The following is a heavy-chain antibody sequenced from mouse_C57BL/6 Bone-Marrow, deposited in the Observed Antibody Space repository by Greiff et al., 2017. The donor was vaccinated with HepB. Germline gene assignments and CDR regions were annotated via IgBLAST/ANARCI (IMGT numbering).Heavy chain of an antibody. J-gene: IGHJ4*01. Sequence: EVKLMESGGGLVKPGGSLKLSCAASGFTFSDYGMHWVRQAPEKGLAWVAYISSGSSTIYYADTVKGGVTISRDNAKNTVILQMTSLRSEDTAMYYCAIVATIVVGDYWGQGTSVTVSS. CDR3: AIVATIVVGDY. V-gene: IGHV5-17*01. D-gene: IGHD1-1*01. CDR1: GFTFSDYG. CDR2: ISSGSSTI.